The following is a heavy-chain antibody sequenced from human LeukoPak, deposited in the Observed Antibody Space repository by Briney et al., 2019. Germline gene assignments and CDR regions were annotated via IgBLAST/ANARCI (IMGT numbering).Heavy chain of an antibody. V-gene: IGHV3-21*01. CDR1: GFTFSSYS. CDR3: ASGKYRYGDNWFDP. J-gene: IGHJ5*02. Sequence: GGSLRLSCAASGFTFSSYSMNWVRQAPGKGLEWVSSISSSSSYIYYADSVKGRFTISRDNAKNSLYLQMNSLRAEDTAVYFCASGKYRYGDNWFDPWGQGTLVTVSS. D-gene: IGHD5-18*01. CDR2: ISSSSSYI.